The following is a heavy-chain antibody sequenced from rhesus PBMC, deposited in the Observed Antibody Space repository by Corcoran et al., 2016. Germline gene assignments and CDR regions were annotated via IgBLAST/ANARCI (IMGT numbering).Heavy chain of an antibody. CDR3: AQGVVLPGPAEYFEC. V-gene: IGHV2-174*01. D-gene: IGHD2-15*01. J-gene: IGHJ1*01. CDR1: GFSPPTTGMG. CDR2: MYWYDDK. Sequence: QVTLKESGPALAQPTQTLTRTCTFSGFSPPTTGMGVGWIRQPPGTALEWLELMYWYDDKRYSTSLKSRHNIAKATTKNQVVLTMTNMDPVDTATYYCAQGVVLPGPAEYFECWGQGALVTVSS.